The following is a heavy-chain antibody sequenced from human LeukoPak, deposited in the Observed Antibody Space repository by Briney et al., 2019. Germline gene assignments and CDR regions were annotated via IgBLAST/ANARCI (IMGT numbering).Heavy chain of an antibody. Sequence: GGSLRLSCAASGFTFSTYGMHWVRQAPGKGLEWAAVISDDGSSKYYADSVKGRFTISRDNSKNTLYLQMNSLRAEDTAVYYCAKDTSSGWYGDYFDYWGQGILVTVSS. V-gene: IGHV3-30*18. CDR1: GFTFSTYG. CDR3: AKDTSSGWYGDYFDY. J-gene: IGHJ4*02. CDR2: ISDDGSSK. D-gene: IGHD6-19*01.